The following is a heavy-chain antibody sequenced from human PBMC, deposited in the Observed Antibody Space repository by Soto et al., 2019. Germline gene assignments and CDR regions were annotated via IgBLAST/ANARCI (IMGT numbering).Heavy chain of an antibody. CDR1: GFTFSSYW. V-gene: IGHV3-74*01. CDR2: INSDGSST. CDR3: VLVGRYCSSTSCYPNYYYYMDV. D-gene: IGHD2-2*01. J-gene: IGHJ6*03. Sequence: GGSLRLSCAASGFTFSSYWMHWVRQAPGKGLVWVSRINSDGSSTSYADSVKGRFTISRDNAKNTLYLQMNSLRAEDTAVYYCVLVGRYCSSTSCYPNYYYYMDVWGKGTTVTVSS.